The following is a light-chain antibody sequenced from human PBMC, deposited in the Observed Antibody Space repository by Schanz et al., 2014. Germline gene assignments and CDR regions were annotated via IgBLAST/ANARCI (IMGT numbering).Light chain of an antibody. CDR2: EVS. Sequence: QSALTQPPSASGSPGQSVTISCTGTSSDVGGYNYVSWYQQHPGKAPKLLIYEVSNRPSGVPDRFSASKSGNTASLTVSGLQAEDEADYYCSSYAGNNIWVFGGGTKLTVL. CDR1: SSDVGGYNY. CDR3: SSYAGNNIWV. J-gene: IGLJ3*02. V-gene: IGLV2-8*01.